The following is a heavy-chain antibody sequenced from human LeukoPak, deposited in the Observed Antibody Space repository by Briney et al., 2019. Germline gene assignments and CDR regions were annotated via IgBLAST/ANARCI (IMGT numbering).Heavy chain of an antibody. CDR2: TYYSGST. J-gene: IGHJ4*02. CDR1: GGSISSGDYY. CDR3: ARGIVVVPAAAYYFDY. Sequence: SQTLSLTCTVSGGSISSGDYYWSWIRQPPGKGLEWIGYTYYSGSTYYNPSLKSRVTISVDTSKNQFSLKLSSVTAADTAVYYCARGIVVVPAAAYYFDYWGQGTLVTVSS. V-gene: IGHV4-30-4*08. D-gene: IGHD2-2*01.